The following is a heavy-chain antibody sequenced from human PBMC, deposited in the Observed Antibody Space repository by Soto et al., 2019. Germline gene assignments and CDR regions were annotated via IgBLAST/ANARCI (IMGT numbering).Heavy chain of an antibody. V-gene: IGHV1-69*02. CDR2: IIPILGIA. CDR3: ASGEGGYDFDY. Sequence: SVKVSCKASGGTFSSYTISWVRQAPGQGLEWMGRIIPILGIANYAQKFQGRVTITADKSTSTAYMELSSLRSEDTAVYYCASGEGGYDFDYWGQGTLVTVSS. J-gene: IGHJ4*02. D-gene: IGHD5-12*01. CDR1: GGTFSSYT.